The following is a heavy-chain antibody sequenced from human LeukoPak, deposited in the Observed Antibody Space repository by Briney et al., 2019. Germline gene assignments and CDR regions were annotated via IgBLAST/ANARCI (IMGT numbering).Heavy chain of an antibody. CDR1: GGSISSSSYY. Sequence: SETLSLTCTVSGGSISSSSYYWGWIRQPPEKGLEWIGTIYYSGSTYYNPSLKSRVTISVDTSKNQFSLKLSSVTAADTAVYYCARALYCSGDSCYAGGYYFDYWGQGTLVTVSS. CDR3: ARALYCSGDSCYAGGYYFDY. D-gene: IGHD2-15*01. V-gene: IGHV4-39*01. J-gene: IGHJ4*02. CDR2: IYYSGST.